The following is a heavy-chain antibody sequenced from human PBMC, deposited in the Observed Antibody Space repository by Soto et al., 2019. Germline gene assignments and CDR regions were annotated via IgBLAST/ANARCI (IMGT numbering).Heavy chain of an antibody. J-gene: IGHJ6*02. D-gene: IGHD2-2*01. CDR2: IIPIFGTA. V-gene: IGHV1-69*06. Sequence: ASVKVSCKASGGTFSSYAISWVRQAPGQGLEWMGGIIPIFGTANYAQKFQGRVTITADKSTSTAYMELSSLRSEDTAVYYCARTDIVVVPAATFGYYGMDVWGQGTTVTVSS. CDR3: ARTDIVVVPAATFGYYGMDV. CDR1: GGTFSSYA.